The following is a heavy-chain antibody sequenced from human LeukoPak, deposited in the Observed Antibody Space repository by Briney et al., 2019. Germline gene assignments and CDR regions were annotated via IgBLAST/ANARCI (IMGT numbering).Heavy chain of an antibody. D-gene: IGHD4-17*01. V-gene: IGHV4-59*01. CDR3: ARRQDYADYDLGAFDI. Sequence: SETLSLTCTVSGGSIRSYYWSWIRLPPGKGLEWIGYIYYSGITKYNPSLKSRVTISVDTSRNQASLKLNSVTTADTAVYYCARRQDYADYDLGAFDIWGQGTMVTVSS. J-gene: IGHJ3*02. CDR2: IYYSGIT. CDR1: GGSIRSYY.